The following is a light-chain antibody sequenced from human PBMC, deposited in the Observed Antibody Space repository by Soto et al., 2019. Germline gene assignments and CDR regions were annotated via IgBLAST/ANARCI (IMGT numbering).Light chain of an antibody. J-gene: IGLJ1*01. V-gene: IGLV1-51*01. Sequence: QSVLTQPPSVSAAPGQTVTISCSGSTSNIANNSTSWYQLLPGTSPKLLIYNNNKRPSRIPDRFSLSKSGTSATLAITGLRTGGEADYYCGIWDSSLRVGFYVFGAWTKLTVL. CDR3: GIWDSSLRVGFYV. CDR2: NNN. CDR1: TSNIANNS.